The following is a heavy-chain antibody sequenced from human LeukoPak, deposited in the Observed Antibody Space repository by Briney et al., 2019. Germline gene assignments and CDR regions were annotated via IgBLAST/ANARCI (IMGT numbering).Heavy chain of an antibody. Sequence: QSGRSLRLSCAASGFTFDDYAMHWLRQAPGKGLEWASGISWNSGSIGYADSVKGRFTISRDNAKNSLYLQMNSLRAEDMALYYCAKDLVVRGVIISFGLDYWGQGTLVTVSS. V-gene: IGHV3-9*03. CDR2: ISWNSGSI. CDR3: AKDLVVRGVIISFGLDY. D-gene: IGHD3-10*01. J-gene: IGHJ4*02. CDR1: GFTFDDYA.